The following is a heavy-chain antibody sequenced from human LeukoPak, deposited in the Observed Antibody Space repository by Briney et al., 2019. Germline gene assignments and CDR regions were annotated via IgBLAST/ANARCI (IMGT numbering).Heavy chain of an antibody. CDR3: AKDLYLRDFWSGYLDY. V-gene: IGHV3-23*01. D-gene: IGHD3-3*01. J-gene: IGHJ4*02. Sequence: GSLRLSCAASGFTFSSYAMSWVRQAPGKGLEWVSAIRDSGSSTHYADSVKGRFTTSRDNSKSTTYLQMNSLRAEDTAVFYCAKDLYLRDFWSGYLDYWGQGIPVTVSS. CDR2: IRDSGSST. CDR1: GFTFSSYA.